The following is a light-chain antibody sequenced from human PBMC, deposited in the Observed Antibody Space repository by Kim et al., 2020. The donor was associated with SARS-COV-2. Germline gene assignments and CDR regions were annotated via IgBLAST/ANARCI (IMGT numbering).Light chain of an antibody. Sequence: RVTMSCSGSSPNIGSNYVYWYQQLPGTAPKLLIYRNNQRPSGVPDRFSGSKSGTSASLAISGLRSEDEADYYCAAWDDSLSGSWVFGGGTQLTVL. CDR1: SPNIGSNY. V-gene: IGLV1-47*01. CDR3: AAWDDSLSGSWV. J-gene: IGLJ3*02. CDR2: RNN.